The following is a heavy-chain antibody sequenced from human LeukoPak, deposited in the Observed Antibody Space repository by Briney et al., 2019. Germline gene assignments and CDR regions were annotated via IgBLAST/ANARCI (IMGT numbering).Heavy chain of an antibody. J-gene: IGHJ4*02. CDR3: AKDRSPLDYGDYDAAY. V-gene: IGHV3-33*06. D-gene: IGHD4-17*01. CDR2: IWYDGSNK. CDR1: GFTFSSYG. Sequence: GGSLRLSCAASGFTFSSYGMHWVRQAPGQGLEWVAVIWYDGSNKYYADSVKGRFTISRDNSKNTLYLQMNSLRAEDTAVYYCAKDRSPLDYGDYDAAYWGQGTLVTVSS.